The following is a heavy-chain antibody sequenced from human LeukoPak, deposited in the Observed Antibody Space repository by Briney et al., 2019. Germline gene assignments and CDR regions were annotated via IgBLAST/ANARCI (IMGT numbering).Heavy chain of an antibody. D-gene: IGHD3-16*01. J-gene: IGHJ4*02. CDR3: VRRLGDFYPNFYFDS. Sequence: GGSLRLSCAASGFSFDTYWMTWVRQAPGKGLAWVANIKQDGSDRYYVDSVKGRFTISRDNAGNSLYLQMNSLRVEDTAVYYCVRRLGDFYPNFYFDSWGQGTLVTVSS. V-gene: IGHV3-7*01. CDR1: GFSFDTYW. CDR2: IKQDGSDR.